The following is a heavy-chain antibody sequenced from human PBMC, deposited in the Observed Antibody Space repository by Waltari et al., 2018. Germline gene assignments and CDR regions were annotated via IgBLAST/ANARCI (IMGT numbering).Heavy chain of an antibody. CDR1: GYTFTDSY. Sequence: EVQLVQSGAEVKKPGATVKIACKASGYTFTDSYMHWVQQAPGQGLEWMGRVDPEDGETIYAEKFQGRVTITADTSTDTAYMELSSLRSEDTAVYYCATYSSSWADAFDIWGQGTMVTVSS. CDR3: ATYSSSWADAFDI. D-gene: IGHD6-13*01. J-gene: IGHJ3*02. V-gene: IGHV1-69-2*01. CDR2: VDPEDGET.